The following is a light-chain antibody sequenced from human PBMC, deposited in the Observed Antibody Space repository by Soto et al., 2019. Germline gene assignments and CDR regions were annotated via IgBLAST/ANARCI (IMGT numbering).Light chain of an antibody. CDR1: SSDVGGYNY. J-gene: IGLJ2*01. CDR3: SSYTTSSTVV. CDR2: DVS. Sequence: QSALTQPASVSGSPGQSITISCTGSSSDVGGYNYVSWYQQHPPGKAPKLMIYDVSNRPSGVSNRFSGSKSGNTASLTISGLHAEDEADYYCSSYTTSSTVVFGGGTKLTVL. V-gene: IGLV2-14*03.